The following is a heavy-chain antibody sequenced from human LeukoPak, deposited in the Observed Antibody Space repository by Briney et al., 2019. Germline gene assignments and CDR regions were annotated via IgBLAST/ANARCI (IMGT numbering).Heavy chain of an antibody. Sequence: SETLSLTCTVSGGSISSGGYYWSWIRQHPGKGLEWIGYIYYSGSTYYNPSLKSRVTISVDTSKNQFSLKLSSVTAADTAVCYCARDEPGYGGYGMDVWGQGTTVTVSS. CDR1: GGSISSGGYY. D-gene: IGHD4-23*01. V-gene: IGHV4-31*03. CDR2: IYYSGST. J-gene: IGHJ6*02. CDR3: ARDEPGYGGYGMDV.